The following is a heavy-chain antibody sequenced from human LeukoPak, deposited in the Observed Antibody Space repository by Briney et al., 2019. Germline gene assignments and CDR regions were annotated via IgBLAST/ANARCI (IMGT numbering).Heavy chain of an antibody. CDR2: LIDSGDTT. J-gene: IGHJ5*01. D-gene: IGHD2-15*01. Sequence: GGSLRLSCAASGFTFYNYAMSWVRQAPGKGLEWVSALIDSGDTTYYADSVKGRFTISRDNSKNTLFLQMNSLTAEDTAIYYCVKKGGSFLTWFDSWGQGSLVTVSS. V-gene: IGHV3-23*01. CDR1: GFTFYNYA. CDR3: VKKGGSFLTWFDS.